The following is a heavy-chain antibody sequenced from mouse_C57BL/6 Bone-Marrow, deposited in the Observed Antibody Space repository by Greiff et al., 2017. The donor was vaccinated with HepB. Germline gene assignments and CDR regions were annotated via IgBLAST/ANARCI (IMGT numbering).Heavy chain of an antibody. D-gene: IGHD2-1*01. V-gene: IGHV1-4*01. J-gene: IGHJ2*01. CDR1: GYTFTSYT. Sequence: QVQLQQSGAELARPGASVKMSCKASGYTFTSYTMHWVKQRPGQGLEWIGYINPSSGYTKYNQKFKDKATLTADKSSSTAYMQLSSLTSEDSAVYFCAVYGNYDYWGQGTTLTVSS. CDR2: INPSSGYT. CDR3: AVYGNYDY.